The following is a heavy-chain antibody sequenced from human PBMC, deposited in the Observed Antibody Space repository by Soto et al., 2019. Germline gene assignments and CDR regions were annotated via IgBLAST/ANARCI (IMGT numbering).Heavy chain of an antibody. CDR1: GFTFGSYV. J-gene: IGHJ6*03. D-gene: IGHD2-2*01. CDR3: AKALRPSLNFFYYMDV. V-gene: IGHV3-23*01. CDR2: LGGNGFTT. Sequence: EVQLLESGGGLVQPGGSLRLSCVVYGFTFGSYVMSWVRQAPEKGPEWVAILGGNGFTTYYADSVKGRFTISGDKSKSTLFLQMNSLRADDTGVYYCAKALRPSLNFFYYMDVWGRGTSVTVSS.